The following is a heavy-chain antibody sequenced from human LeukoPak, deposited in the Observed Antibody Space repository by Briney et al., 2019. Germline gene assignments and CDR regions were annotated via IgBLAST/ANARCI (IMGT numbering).Heavy chain of an antibody. D-gene: IGHD7-27*01. J-gene: IGHJ4*02. CDR1: GGSISSGRYY. V-gene: IGHV4-61*02. CDR2: IYTSGST. CDR3: ARKRPWGLSRYFDY. Sequence: PSQTLSLTCTVAGGSISSGRYYWSWIRQPAGRGLEWIVRIYTSGSTSYNPALTSRVNTSLTTCKTQFSLKLSSVTAADTAVYYCARKRPWGLSRYFDYWGQGTLVTVSS.